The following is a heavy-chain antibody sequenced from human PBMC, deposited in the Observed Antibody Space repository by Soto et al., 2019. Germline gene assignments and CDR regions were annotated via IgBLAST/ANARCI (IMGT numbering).Heavy chain of an antibody. V-gene: IGHV3-23*01. J-gene: IGHJ5*02. CDR2: ISGSGGST. Sequence: GSLRLSCAASGFSFSSYAMSWVRQAPGKGLEWVSAISGSGGSTYYADSVKGRFTISRDNSKNTLYLQMNSLRAEDTAVYYCAKDKSRHDFWSGLRFNWFDPWGQGTLVTVSS. D-gene: IGHD3-3*01. CDR3: AKDKSRHDFWSGLRFNWFDP. CDR1: GFSFSSYA.